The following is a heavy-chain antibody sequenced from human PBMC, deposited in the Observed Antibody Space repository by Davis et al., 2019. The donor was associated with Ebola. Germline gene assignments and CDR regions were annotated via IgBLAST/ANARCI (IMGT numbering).Heavy chain of an antibody. J-gene: IGHJ6*02. CDR3: ARDGVPAAIHRAPMDV. CDR1: GGTFSSYA. D-gene: IGHD2-2*01. Sequence: SVKVSCKASGGTFSSYAISWVRQAPGQGLEWMGRIIPILGIANYAQKFQGRVTITADKSTSTAYMELSSLRSEDTAVYYCARDGVPAAIHRAPMDVWGQGTTVTVSS. V-gene: IGHV1-69*04. CDR2: IIPILGIA.